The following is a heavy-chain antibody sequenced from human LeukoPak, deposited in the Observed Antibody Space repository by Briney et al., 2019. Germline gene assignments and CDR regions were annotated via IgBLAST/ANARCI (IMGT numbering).Heavy chain of an antibody. V-gene: IGHV4-34*01. CDR3: ARAGYCSSTSCYGYYYYYYMDV. J-gene: IGHJ6*03. D-gene: IGHD2-2*01. Sequence: SETLSLTRAVYGGSFSGYYWSWIRQPPGKGLEWIGEINHSGSTNYNPSLKSRVTISVDTSKNQFSLKLSSVTAADTAVYYCARAGYCSSTSCYGYYYYYYMDVWGKGTTVTVSS. CDR1: GGSFSGYY. CDR2: INHSGST.